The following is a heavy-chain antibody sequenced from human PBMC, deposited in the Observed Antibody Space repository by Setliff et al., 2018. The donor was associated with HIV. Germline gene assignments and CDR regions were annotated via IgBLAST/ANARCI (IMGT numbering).Heavy chain of an antibody. CDR3: ARARGGCSGGSCPANHYYYYMDV. D-gene: IGHD2-15*01. CDR2: IYYSGST. Sequence: SETLSLTCNVSGGSISSGGYYWSWIRQHPGKGLEWIGYIYYSGSTYYNPSLKSLVTISVDTSKNQFSLKLSSVTAADTAVYYCARARGGCSGGSCPANHYYYYMDVWGKGTTVTVSS. J-gene: IGHJ6*03. V-gene: IGHV4-31*01. CDR1: GGSISSGGYY.